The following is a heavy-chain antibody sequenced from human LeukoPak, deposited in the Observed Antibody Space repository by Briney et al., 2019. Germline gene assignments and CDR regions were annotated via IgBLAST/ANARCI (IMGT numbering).Heavy chain of an antibody. J-gene: IGHJ5*02. V-gene: IGHV4-59*01. CDR2: IYYSGST. D-gene: IGHD3-10*01. CDR1: GGSISTFY. CDR3: ARSLGSGSYYNWFDP. Sequence: SETLSLTCTVSGGSISTFYWSWIRQPLGKGLEWIGYIYYSGSTIYNPSLKSRVTISIDTSKNQFSLKLSSLTAADTAVYYCARSLGSGSYYNWFDPWGQGTLVTVSS.